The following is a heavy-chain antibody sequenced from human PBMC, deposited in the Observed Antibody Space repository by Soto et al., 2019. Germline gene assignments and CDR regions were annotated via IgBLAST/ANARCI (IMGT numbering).Heavy chain of an antibody. J-gene: IGHJ3*02. CDR3: ARDTYYDFWSGNDAFDI. CDR2: IYYSGST. D-gene: IGHD3-3*01. Sequence: SETLSLTCTFSGCSISSYYWSWIRQPPGKGLEWIGYIYYSGSTNYNPSLKSRVTISVDTSKNQFSLKLSSVTAADTAVYYCARDTYYDFWSGNDAFDIWGQGTMVTVSS. CDR1: GCSISSYY. V-gene: IGHV4-59*01.